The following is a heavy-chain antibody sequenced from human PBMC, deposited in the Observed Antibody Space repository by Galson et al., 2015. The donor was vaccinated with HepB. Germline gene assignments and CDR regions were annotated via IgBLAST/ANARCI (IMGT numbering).Heavy chain of an antibody. Sequence: SLRLSCAASGFTFSSYSMNWVRQAPGKGLEWVSSISSSSYIYYADSVKGRFTISRDNAKNSLYLQMNSLRAEDTAVYYCARDSRPSGSYDWGQGTLVTVSS. D-gene: IGHD1-26*01. CDR1: GFTFSSYS. CDR3: ARDSRPSGSYD. V-gene: IGHV3-21*01. J-gene: IGHJ4*02. CDR2: ISSSSYI.